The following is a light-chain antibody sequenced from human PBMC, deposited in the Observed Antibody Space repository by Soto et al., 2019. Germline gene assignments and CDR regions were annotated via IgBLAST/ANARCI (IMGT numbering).Light chain of an antibody. Sequence: HSALTQPPSVSGAPGQRVTISCTGSSSNFGTGYDVHWYQHLPGTAPKLLIYGNNNRPSGVPDRFSGSKSGTSASLAITGLQAGDEADYFCQSYDSSLRSYVFGTGTKVTVL. CDR1: SSNFGTGYD. V-gene: IGLV1-40*01. J-gene: IGLJ1*01. CDR2: GNN. CDR3: QSYDSSLRSYV.